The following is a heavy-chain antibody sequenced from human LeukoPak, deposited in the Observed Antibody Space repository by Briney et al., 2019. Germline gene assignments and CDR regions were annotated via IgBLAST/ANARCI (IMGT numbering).Heavy chain of an antibody. Sequence: GGSLRLSCAASGFTFSSYEMNWGRQSPGKGLEWVSYISSSGSTIYYADSVKGRFTISRDNAKNSLYLQMNSLRAEDTAVYYCARDHVLGGNIDYWGQGTLVTVSS. CDR3: ARDHVLGGNIDY. CDR1: GFTFSSYE. CDR2: ISSSGSTI. J-gene: IGHJ4*02. D-gene: IGHD1-26*01. V-gene: IGHV3-48*03.